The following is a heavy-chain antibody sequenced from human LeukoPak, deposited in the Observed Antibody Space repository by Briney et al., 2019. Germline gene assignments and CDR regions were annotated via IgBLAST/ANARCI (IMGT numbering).Heavy chain of an antibody. Sequence: ASVKVSCKASGYTFTSYDINWVRQATGQGLEWMGWMNPNSGNTGYAQKFQGRVTMTRNTSISTAYMELSSLRSEDTAVYYRARGLTHYDFWSGYHFYGMDVWGQGTTVTVSS. CDR2: MNPNSGNT. J-gene: IGHJ6*02. CDR3: ARGLTHYDFWSGYHFYGMDV. CDR1: GYTFTSYD. D-gene: IGHD3-3*01. V-gene: IGHV1-8*01.